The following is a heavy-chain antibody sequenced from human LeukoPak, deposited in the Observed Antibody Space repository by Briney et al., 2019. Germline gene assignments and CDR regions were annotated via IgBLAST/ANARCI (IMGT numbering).Heavy chain of an antibody. J-gene: IGHJ4*02. CDR2: IWYDGSNK. D-gene: IGHD3-22*01. CDR3: ARDVTMIVDY. V-gene: IGHV3-33*01. CDR1: GFTFSSYG. Sequence: GRSLRLSCAASGFTFSSYGMHWVRQAPGKGLEGVAVIWYDGSNKYYADSVKGRFTISRDNSKNTLYLQMNSLRAEDTAVYYCARDVTMIVDYWGQGTLVTVSS.